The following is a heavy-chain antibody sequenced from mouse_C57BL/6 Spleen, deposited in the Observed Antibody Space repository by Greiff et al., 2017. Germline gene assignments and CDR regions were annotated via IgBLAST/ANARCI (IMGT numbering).Heavy chain of an antibody. V-gene: IGHV5-6*01. D-gene: IGHD2-4*01. CDR1: GFTFSSYG. CDR2: ISSGGSYT. J-gene: IGHJ2*01. Sequence: VQLQQSGGDLVKPGGSLKLSCAASGFTFSSYGMSWVRQTPDKRLEWVATISSGGSYTYYPDSVKGRFTISRDNAKNTLYLQMSSLKSEDTAMYYCAKYDYAYFDYWGQGTTLTVSS. CDR3: AKYDYAYFDY.